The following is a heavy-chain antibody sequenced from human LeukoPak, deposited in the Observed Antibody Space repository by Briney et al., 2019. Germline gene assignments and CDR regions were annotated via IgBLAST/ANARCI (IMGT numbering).Heavy chain of an antibody. D-gene: IGHD2-2*01. J-gene: IGHJ4*02. CDR3: ATLPYCSSTSGYGGVPYYFDY. CDR1: GGSLSSSSYY. V-gene: IGHV4-39*01. Sequence: PETLSLTCTVSGGSLSSSSYYWGWVRQPPGTGLEWIGSIYYSGRTYYNPSPKSRVTISVDTSQSQFSRKLSSVTAADTAVYYGATLPYCSSTSGYGGVPYYFDYLGQGTLVTVSS. CDR2: IYYSGRT.